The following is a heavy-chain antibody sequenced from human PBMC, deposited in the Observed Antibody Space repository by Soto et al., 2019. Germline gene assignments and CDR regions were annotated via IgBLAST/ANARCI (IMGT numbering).Heavy chain of an antibody. D-gene: IGHD2-2*02. J-gene: IGHJ4*02. Sequence: SVKVSCKASGGTFSSYAISWVRQAPGQGLEWMGGIIPIFGTANYAQKFQGRVTITADESTSTAYMELSSLRSEDTAVYYCARASEPVVVPAAIPYYFDDCGQGNLVTVSS. V-gene: IGHV1-69*13. CDR1: GGTFSSYA. CDR3: ARASEPVVVPAAIPYYFDD. CDR2: IIPIFGTA.